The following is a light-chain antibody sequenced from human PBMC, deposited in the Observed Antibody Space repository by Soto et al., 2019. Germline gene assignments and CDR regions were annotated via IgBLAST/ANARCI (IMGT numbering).Light chain of an antibody. J-gene: IGKJ4*01. CDR3: QQYNKWPLT. Sequence: EIVMTQSPATLSVSPGERATLSCRASQSVYSTLAWYQQKPGQAPRLLIYGASTRATGIPARFSGTGSATEFTLTISSLQSEDAAVYYCQQYNKWPLTFGGGTQVEIK. CDR1: QSVYST. V-gene: IGKV3-15*01. CDR2: GAS.